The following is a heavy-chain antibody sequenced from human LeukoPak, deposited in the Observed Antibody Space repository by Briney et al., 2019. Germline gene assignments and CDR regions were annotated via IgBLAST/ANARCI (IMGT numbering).Heavy chain of an antibody. CDR3: ARTTYITSSDY. D-gene: IGHD6-6*01. J-gene: IGHJ4*02. V-gene: IGHV1-2*02. CDR1: GYTFTSYG. CDR2: INPNTDGT. Sequence: ASVKVSCKASGYTFTSYGISWVRQAPGQGLEWMGWINPNTDGTNYAQKFQGRVTMTRDTSISTAYMELSRLTSDDTAVYYCARTTYITSSDYWGQGALVTVSS.